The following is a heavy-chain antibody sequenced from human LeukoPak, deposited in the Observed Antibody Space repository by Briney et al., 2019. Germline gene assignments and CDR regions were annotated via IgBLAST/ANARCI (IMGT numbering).Heavy chain of an antibody. Sequence: GGSLRLSCAASGFTFTNFAMKWVRQAPGKGLEWVADISGGGEHTFYADSVKGRFTISRDNSKNTLYLQMNSLRAEDTAVYYCAKDLTYSWYFYMDVWGKGTTVTASS. CDR2: ISGGGEHT. V-gene: IGHV3-23*01. J-gene: IGHJ6*03. CDR1: GFTFTNFA. CDR3: AKDLTYSWYFYMDV. D-gene: IGHD2-15*01.